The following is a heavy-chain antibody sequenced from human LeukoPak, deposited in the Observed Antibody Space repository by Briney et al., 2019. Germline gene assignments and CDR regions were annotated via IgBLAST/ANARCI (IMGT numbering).Heavy chain of an antibody. D-gene: IGHD3-16*02. V-gene: IGHV4-34*01. J-gene: IGHJ4*02. CDR2: INHSGST. Sequence: SETLSLTCAVYGGSFSGYYWSWIRQPPGKGLEWIGEINHSGSTYYNPSLKSRVTISVDTSKNQFSLKLSSVTAADTAVYYCARRPGYDYVWGSYRPYYFDYWGQGTLVTVSS. CDR1: GGSFSGYY. CDR3: ARRPGYDYVWGSYRPYYFDY.